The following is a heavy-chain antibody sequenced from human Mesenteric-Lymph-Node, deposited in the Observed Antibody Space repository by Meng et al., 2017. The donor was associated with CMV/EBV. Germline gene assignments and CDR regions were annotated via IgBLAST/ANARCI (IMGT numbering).Heavy chain of an antibody. CDR3: ARGLWVQPGDY. CDR2: ISSSSSYI. Sequence: GESLKISCAASGFTFSSYSMNWVRQAPGKGLEWVSSISSSSSYIYYADSVKGRFTISRDNAKNSLYLQMNSLRAEDTAVYYCARGLWVQPGDYWGQGTLVTVSS. D-gene: IGHD2-21*01. J-gene: IGHJ4*02. CDR1: GFTFSSYS. V-gene: IGHV3-21*01.